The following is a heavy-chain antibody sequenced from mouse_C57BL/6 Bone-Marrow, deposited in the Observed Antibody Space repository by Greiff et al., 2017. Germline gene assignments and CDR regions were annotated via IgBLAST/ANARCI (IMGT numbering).Heavy chain of an antibody. Sequence: DVMLVESGRGLVQPGGSLKLSCAASGFTFSDYGMHWVRPAPEKGLEWVAYISSGSSTIYYAVTVKGRFTISRDNAKNTLFLQMTSLVSEDTTMYYCAKSKLLVDYWGQGTTLTVSS. D-gene: IGHD2-12*01. CDR1: GFTFSDYG. J-gene: IGHJ2*01. CDR3: AKSKLLVDY. CDR2: ISSGSSTI. V-gene: IGHV5-17*01.